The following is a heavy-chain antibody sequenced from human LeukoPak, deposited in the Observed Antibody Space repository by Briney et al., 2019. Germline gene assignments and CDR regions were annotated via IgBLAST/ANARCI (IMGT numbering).Heavy chain of an antibody. CDR2: IYYSGST. J-gene: IGHJ3*02. CDR1: GGSISSYY. Sequence: SETLSLTCTVSGGSISSYYWSWIRQPPGKGLEWLGYIYYSGSTNYNPSLKGRVTISVDTSKNQFSLKLSSVTAADTAVYYCARDRLPPGGVIIGGDAFDIWGQGTMVTVSS. D-gene: IGHD3-10*01. V-gene: IGHV4-59*01. CDR3: ARDRLPPGGVIIGGDAFDI.